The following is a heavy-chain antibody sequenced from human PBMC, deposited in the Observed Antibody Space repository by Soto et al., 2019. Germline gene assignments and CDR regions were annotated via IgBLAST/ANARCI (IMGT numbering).Heavy chain of an antibody. V-gene: IGHV3-48*02. Sequence: EVQLVESGGGLVQPGGSLRLSCAVSGFTFSNYNMNWVRQAPGKGLEWVSYISSSSDTIYYADSVKGQFTISRDIAKNSLYLQMNSLRDEDTAVYYCARGAVYCSGGSCYSRGPYYFDSWGQGTLVTVSS. D-gene: IGHD2-15*01. CDR2: ISSSSDTI. CDR3: ARGAVYCSGGSCYSRGPYYFDS. J-gene: IGHJ4*02. CDR1: GFTFSNYN.